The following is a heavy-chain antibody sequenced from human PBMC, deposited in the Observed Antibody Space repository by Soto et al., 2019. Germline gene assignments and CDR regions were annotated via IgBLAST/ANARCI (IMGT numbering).Heavy chain of an antibody. CDR2: IIPILGIA. Sequence: QVQLVQSGAEVKKPGSSVKVSCKASGGTFSSYTISWVRQAPGQGLEWMGRIIPILGIANYAQKFQGRVTITADKSTSTAYMELSSLRSEDTAVYYWARGFKAYYLDYWGQGTLVTVSS. CDR1: GGTFSSYT. J-gene: IGHJ4*02. CDR3: ARGFKAYYLDY. V-gene: IGHV1-69*02.